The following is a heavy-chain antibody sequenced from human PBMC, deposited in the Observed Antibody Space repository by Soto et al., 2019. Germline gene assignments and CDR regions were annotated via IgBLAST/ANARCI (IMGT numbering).Heavy chain of an antibody. D-gene: IGHD6-19*01. CDR2: ISAYNGDT. V-gene: IGHV1-18*01. CDR1: GYTFTNYG. Sequence: GASVKVSCKASGYTFTNYGITWVRQAPGQGLEWMGWISAYNGDTHYTQKLQGRVTMTTDTSTSTAYMELRGLRSDDTAVYYCASVSNMACSGWYDCYYYGMDVWGQGTTVTVSS. J-gene: IGHJ6*02. CDR3: ASVSNMACSGWYDCYYYGMDV.